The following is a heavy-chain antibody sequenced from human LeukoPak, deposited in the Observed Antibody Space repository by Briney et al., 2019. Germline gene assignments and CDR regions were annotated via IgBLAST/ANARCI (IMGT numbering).Heavy chain of an antibody. CDR3: ARARYYYGSGSYSLDAFDM. CDR1: GFTFSTYS. Sequence: PGGSLRLSCAASGFTFSTYSMNWVRQAPGKGLEWAAAIWYDGSNKYYADSVNGRFTISRDNSKNTLYLQMNSLRAEDRAVYYCARARYYYGSGSYSLDAFDMWGQGTMVTVSS. D-gene: IGHD3-10*01. V-gene: IGHV3-33*08. J-gene: IGHJ3*02. CDR2: IWYDGSNK.